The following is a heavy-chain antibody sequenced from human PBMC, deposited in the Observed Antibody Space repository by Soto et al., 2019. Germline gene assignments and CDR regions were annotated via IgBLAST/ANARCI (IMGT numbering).Heavy chain of an antibody. J-gene: IGHJ1*01. CDR1: GFSFNNYA. V-gene: IGHV3-23*01. CDR3: ASDNQAHNDGDFAEFFHR. Sequence: GGSLRLSCAASGFSFNNYAMAWFRQASGKGMEWVSAISISGLKTFYADSVEGRFTISRDNSKSTLYLQMTSLRAEDTAIYYCASDNQAHNDGDFAEFFHRWGQGTRVTVSS. D-gene: IGHD3-10*01. CDR2: ISISGLKT.